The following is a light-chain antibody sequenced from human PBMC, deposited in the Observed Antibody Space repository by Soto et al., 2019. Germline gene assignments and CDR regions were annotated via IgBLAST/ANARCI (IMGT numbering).Light chain of an antibody. V-gene: IGLV2-8*01. CDR3: SSYAGSNKKV. J-gene: IGLJ2*01. Sequence: QSVLTQPPSASGSPGQSVTISCTGTSSDVGGYNYVSWYQQHPGKAPKLMIYEVNKRPSGVPDRFSGSKSGNTASLTVSGLQAEDEAHYYCSSYAGSNKKVFGGGTKVTVL. CDR1: SSDVGGYNY. CDR2: EVN.